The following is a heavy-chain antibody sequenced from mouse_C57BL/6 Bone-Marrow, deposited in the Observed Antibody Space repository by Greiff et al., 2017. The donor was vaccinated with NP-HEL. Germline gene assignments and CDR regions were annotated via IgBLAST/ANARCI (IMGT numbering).Heavy chain of an antibody. Sequence: QVQLQQPGAELVRPGTSVKLSCKASGYTFPSYWMHWVKQRPGQGLEWIGVIDPSDSYTNYNQKFKGKATLTVDTSSSTAYMQLSSLTSEDSAVYYCARSAFYDGYPENPWFAYWGQGTLVTVSA. J-gene: IGHJ3*01. CDR1: GYTFPSYW. CDR2: IDPSDSYT. D-gene: IGHD2-3*01. V-gene: IGHV1-59*01. CDR3: ARSAFYDGYPENPWFAY.